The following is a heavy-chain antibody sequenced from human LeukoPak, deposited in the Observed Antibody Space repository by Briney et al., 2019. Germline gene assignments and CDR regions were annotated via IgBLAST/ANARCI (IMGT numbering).Heavy chain of an antibody. J-gene: IGHJ4*02. CDR1: GLTFSSYA. Sequence: GGSLRLSCAASGLTFSSYAMSWVRQAPGKGLEWVSAISGSGGSTYYADSVKGRFAISRDNSKNTLYLQMNSLRAEDTAVYYCAKGGFDYFDYWGQGTLVTVSS. CDR3: AKGGFDYFDY. V-gene: IGHV3-23*01. CDR2: ISGSGGST. D-gene: IGHD3-16*01.